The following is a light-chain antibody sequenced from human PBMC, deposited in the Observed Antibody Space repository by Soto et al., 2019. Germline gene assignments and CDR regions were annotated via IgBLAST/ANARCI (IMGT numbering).Light chain of an antibody. Sequence: QSALTQPPSVSGAPGQRVTISYTGSSSNIGAGHDVHWYQHLPGTAPKLLIYGNGNRPSGIPDRFSGSKSGTSASLAITGLQAEDEADYYCQSYDTSLSGSEVFGTGTKVTVL. CDR3: QSYDTSLSGSEV. J-gene: IGLJ1*01. CDR1: SSNIGAGHD. V-gene: IGLV1-40*01. CDR2: GNG.